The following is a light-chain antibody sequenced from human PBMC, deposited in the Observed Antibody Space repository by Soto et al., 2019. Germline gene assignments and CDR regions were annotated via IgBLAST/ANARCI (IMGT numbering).Light chain of an antibody. CDR1: SSDVGGYNF. V-gene: IGLV2-14*01. Sequence: QSALNQPASVYGSPRQSISISCTGTSSDVGGYNFVSWYQQHPDKAPKLVIFDVNNRPSGVSDRFSGSKSGNTASLTISGLQLEDEADYYCSSYSSDGTYVFGTGTKVTVL. J-gene: IGLJ1*01. CDR3: SSYSSDGTYV. CDR2: DVN.